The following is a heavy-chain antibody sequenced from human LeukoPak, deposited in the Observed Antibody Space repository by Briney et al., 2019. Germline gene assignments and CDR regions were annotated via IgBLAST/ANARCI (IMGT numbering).Heavy chain of an antibody. Sequence: ASVKVSCKASGYTFTSYDINWVRQATGQGLEWMGWMNPNSGNTGYAQKFQGRVTMTRNTSISTAYMELSSLRSEDTAVYYCARVGVGATWFDPWGQGTPVTVSS. CDR2: MNPNSGNT. D-gene: IGHD1-26*01. CDR1: GYTFTSYD. CDR3: ARVGVGATWFDP. J-gene: IGHJ5*02. V-gene: IGHV1-8*01.